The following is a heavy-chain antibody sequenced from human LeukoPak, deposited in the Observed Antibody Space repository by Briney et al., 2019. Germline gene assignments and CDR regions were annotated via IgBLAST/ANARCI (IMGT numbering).Heavy chain of an antibody. CDR1: GFTFSSYW. J-gene: IGHJ3*02. Sequence: PGGSLRLSCAASGFTFSSYWMSWVRQAPGKGLEWVANIKQDGSEKYYVDSVKGRFTISRDNAKNSLYLQMNSLRAEDTAVYYCASESVVVAATGAFEIWGQGTMVTVSS. D-gene: IGHD2-15*01. CDR3: ASESVVVAATGAFEI. CDR2: IKQDGSEK. V-gene: IGHV3-7*01.